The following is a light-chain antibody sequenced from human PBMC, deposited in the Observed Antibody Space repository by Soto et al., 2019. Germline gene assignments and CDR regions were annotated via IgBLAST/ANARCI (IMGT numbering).Light chain of an antibody. J-gene: IGLJ2*01. CDR1: KLGDKY. CDR2: QDI. V-gene: IGLV3-1*01. CDR3: QAWDSSTARVV. Sequence: SYELTQPPSVSVSPGQTASITCSGDKLGDKYACWYQQKPGQSPVLVIYQDINRPSGIPERFSGSNSGNTATLTISGTQAMDEADYYCQAWDSSTARVVFGGGTKVTVL.